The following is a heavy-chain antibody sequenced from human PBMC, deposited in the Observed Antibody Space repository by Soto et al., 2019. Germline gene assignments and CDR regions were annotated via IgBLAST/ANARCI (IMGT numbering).Heavy chain of an antibody. CDR1: GYTFTSYW. Sequence: PGESLKISCKGAGYTFTSYWIGWVPQMPGKGLERMGIIYPGDSDTRYSPSFQGQVTISADKAINTAYLQWSSLQASDTAIYYCARSTNPFVGSGSSHWGQGTLVTVSS. J-gene: IGHJ4*01. CDR2: IYPGDSDT. V-gene: IGHV5-51*01. D-gene: IGHD3-10*01. CDR3: ARSTNPFVGSGSSH.